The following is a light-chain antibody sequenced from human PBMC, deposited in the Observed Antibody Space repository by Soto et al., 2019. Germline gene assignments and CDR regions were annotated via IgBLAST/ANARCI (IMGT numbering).Light chain of an antibody. Sequence: EIVLTQSPFTLSFSPVERSTLSFIASQSVSSNYLDWYQLKDGQVPRLLIYGASTRATDIPARFSGSGSGTEFTLTISSLQSEDFAEYHCQQYNNWPQTFGQGTKVDIK. V-gene: IGKV3-15*01. CDR2: GAS. CDR1: QSVSSN. CDR3: QQYNNWPQT. J-gene: IGKJ1*01.